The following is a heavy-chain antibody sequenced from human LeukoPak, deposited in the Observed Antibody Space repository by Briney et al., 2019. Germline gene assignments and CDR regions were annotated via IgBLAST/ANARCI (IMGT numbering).Heavy chain of an antibody. CDR2: INQGGSEK. CDR3: ARDGVDAGIYFDY. CDR1: GFVFSSLW. J-gene: IGHJ4*02. D-gene: IGHD3-9*01. Sequence: GGSLRLSCAATGFVFSSLWMSWVRQAPGKGLEWVANINQGGSEKYYVDSVNGRFTISRDNAKNSLYLQMNSLRVEDTAVYYCARDGVDAGIYFDYWGQGNLVTVSS. V-gene: IGHV3-7*01.